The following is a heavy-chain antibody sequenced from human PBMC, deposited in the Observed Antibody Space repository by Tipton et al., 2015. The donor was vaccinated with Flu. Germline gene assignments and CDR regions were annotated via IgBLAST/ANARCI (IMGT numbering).Heavy chain of an antibody. D-gene: IGHD3-22*01. CDR3: ARLVDYYDSSGLVDY. V-gene: IGHV4-59*01. CDR2: IYYSGST. CDR1: GGSISSYY. J-gene: IGHJ4*02. Sequence: TLSLTCTVSGGSISSYYWSWIRQPPGKGLEWIGYIYYSGSTNYNPSLKSRVTISVDTSKNQFSLKLSSVTAADTAVYYCARLVDYYDSSGLVDYWGQGTLVTVSS.